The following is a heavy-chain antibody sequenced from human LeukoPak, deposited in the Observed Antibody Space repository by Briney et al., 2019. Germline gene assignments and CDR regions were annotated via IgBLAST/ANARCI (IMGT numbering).Heavy chain of an antibody. J-gene: IGHJ5*02. V-gene: IGHV4-39*01. CDR2: IYYSGST. Sequence: PSETLSLTCTVSGGSISSSSYYWGWIRQPPGKGLEWIGSIYYSGSTYYNPSLKSRVTISVDTSKNQFSLKLSSVTAADTAVYYCARHPGIVVVPAASNWFDPWGQGTPVTVSS. CDR1: GGSISSSSYY. D-gene: IGHD2-2*01. CDR3: ARHPGIVVVPAASNWFDP.